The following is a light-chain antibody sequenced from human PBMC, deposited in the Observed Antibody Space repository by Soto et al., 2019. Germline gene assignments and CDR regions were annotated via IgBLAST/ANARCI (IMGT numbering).Light chain of an antibody. Sequence: EIVTTQSPATLSVSPGERATLSCRASQNINSNLAWYQQKPGQAPSLLIYDASTRATGIPARFSGSGSGTEFTLTISSLQSEDFAVYYCQQYNDWPFTFGQGTKLEIQ. CDR3: QQYNDWPFT. CDR1: QNINSN. V-gene: IGKV3-15*01. J-gene: IGKJ2*01. CDR2: DAS.